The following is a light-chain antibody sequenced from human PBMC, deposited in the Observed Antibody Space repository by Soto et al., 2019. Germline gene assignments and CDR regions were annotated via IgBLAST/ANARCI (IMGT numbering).Light chain of an antibody. CDR1: RSDIGAYNW. V-gene: IGLV2-14*03. J-gene: IGLJ1*01. CDR3: SSYTRSDTYV. Sequence: SVLTQPASVSGAPGQSIPISCTGTRSDIGAYNWVSWYQQHPGKAPKLMIYDVSYRPSGVSNRFSGSISGNTASLTISGLQAEDEAVYYCSSYTRSDTYVFGSGTKVTV. CDR2: DVS.